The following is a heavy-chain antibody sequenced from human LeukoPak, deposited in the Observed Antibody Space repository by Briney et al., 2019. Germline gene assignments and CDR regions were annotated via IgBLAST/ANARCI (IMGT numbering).Heavy chain of an antibody. J-gene: IGHJ4*02. CDR2: IYYSGST. Sequence: SETLSLTCTVSGGSISSGDYYWSWIRQPPGKGLEWIGYIYYSGSTYYNPSLKSRVTISVDTSKNQFSLKLSSVTAAETAVYYCARLLPRYSSSWYVDYWGQGTLVTVSS. D-gene: IGHD6-13*01. V-gene: IGHV4-30-4*08. CDR3: ARLLPRYSSSWYVDY. CDR1: GGSISSGDYY.